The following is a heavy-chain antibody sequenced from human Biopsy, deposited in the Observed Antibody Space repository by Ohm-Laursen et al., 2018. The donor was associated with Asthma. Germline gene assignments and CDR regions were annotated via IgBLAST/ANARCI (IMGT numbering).Heavy chain of an antibody. CDR1: GFTVSTNG. Sequence: SLRLSCTASGFTVSTNGMSWVRQPPGKGLEWVSVIYSGGGTSYADAVQGSVTISRDNSKNTLSLQMKSMRAEDTAVYDCARAYGGSFVAGAVDIWGQGTMVTVSS. CDR3: ARAYGGSFVAGAVDI. V-gene: IGHV3-53*01. CDR2: IYSGGGT. D-gene: IGHD4-23*01. J-gene: IGHJ3*02.